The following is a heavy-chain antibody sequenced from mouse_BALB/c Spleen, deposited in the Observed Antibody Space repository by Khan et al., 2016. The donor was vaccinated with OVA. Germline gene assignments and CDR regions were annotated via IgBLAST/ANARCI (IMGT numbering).Heavy chain of an antibody. J-gene: IGHJ4*01. CDR3: ARPTTTEYDYGMDY. D-gene: IGHD1-1*01. V-gene: IGHV5-12-2*01. CDR2: ISHGGSSA. Sequence: LVESGGGLVQPGGSLKLSCAASGFTFTSYTMSWVRQTPDKSLEWVAFISHGGSSAYYPDTVKGRFTSSRDNDKTTLYVQMSSRKSEDTAMYYCARPTTTEYDYGMDYWGQGTTVTVSS. CDR1: GFTFTSYT.